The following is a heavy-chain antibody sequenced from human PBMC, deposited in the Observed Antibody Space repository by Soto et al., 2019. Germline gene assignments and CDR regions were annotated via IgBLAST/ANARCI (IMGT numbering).Heavy chain of an antibody. CDR3: AGQITIVRGGDAFDI. V-gene: IGHV4-30-4*01. D-gene: IGHD3-10*01. Sequence: SETLSLTCTVSGGSISSGDYYWSWIRQPPGKVLEWIVYIYYSGSTYYNPSLKSRVTISLDTSNNQFSLKLSSVTAADTSVYYCAGQITIVRGGDAFDIWGQGTMVTVS. CDR2: IYYSGST. J-gene: IGHJ3*02. CDR1: GGSISSGDYY.